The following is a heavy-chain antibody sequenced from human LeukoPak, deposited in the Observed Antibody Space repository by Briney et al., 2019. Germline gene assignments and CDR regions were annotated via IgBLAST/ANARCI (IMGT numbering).Heavy chain of an antibody. Sequence: SETLSRTCTVSGGSISSSSYYWGWIRQPPGKGLEWIGSIYYSGSTYYNPSLKSRVTISVDTSKNQFSLKLSSVTAADTAVYYCARQVGDTYYYGSGSYKVDYWGQGTLVTVSS. J-gene: IGHJ4*02. V-gene: IGHV4-39*01. CDR1: GGSISSSSYY. CDR3: ARQVGDTYYYGSGSYKVDY. CDR2: IYYSGST. D-gene: IGHD3-10*01.